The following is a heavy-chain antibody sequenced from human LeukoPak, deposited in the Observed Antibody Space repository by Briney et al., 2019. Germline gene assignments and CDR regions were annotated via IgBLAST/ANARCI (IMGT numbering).Heavy chain of an antibody. J-gene: IGHJ6*03. CDR3: ARETSQKGAHYMDV. V-gene: IGHV4-34*01. CDR1: GGSFSGYY. CDR2: INHSGST. Sequence: SETLSLTCAVYGGSFSGYYWSWIRQPPGKGLEWIGEINHSGSTNYNPSLKSRVTISVDKSKNQFSLQLSTVTAADTAVYYCARETSQKGAHYMDVWGKGTTVTISS. D-gene: IGHD3-16*01.